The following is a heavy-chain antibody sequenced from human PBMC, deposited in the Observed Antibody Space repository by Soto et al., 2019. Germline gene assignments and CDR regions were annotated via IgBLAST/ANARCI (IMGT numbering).Heavy chain of an antibody. CDR1: GFAFNTYN. CDR2: ISTSSNFI. D-gene: IGHD2-15*01. V-gene: IGHV3-21*01. Sequence: GGSLRLSCETSGFAFNTYNLNWVRQAPGKGLGWLSSISTSSNFIYYADSVKGRFTISRDHARNSVYLQMDSLRAEDTAVYFCVRDQRVAARLFYFDLWGQGTLVTVSS. J-gene: IGHJ5*02. CDR3: VRDQRVAARLFYFDL.